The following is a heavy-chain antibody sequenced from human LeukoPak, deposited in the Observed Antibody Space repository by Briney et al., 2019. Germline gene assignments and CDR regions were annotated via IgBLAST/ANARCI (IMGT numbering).Heavy chain of an antibody. CDR3: ASIIAARSHDAFDI. V-gene: IGHV3-48*01. CDR2: ISSSSSTI. D-gene: IGHD6-6*01. J-gene: IGHJ3*02. Sequence: GGSLRLSCAASGFTFSSYSMNWVRQAPGKGLEWVSYISSSSSTIYYADSVKGRFTISRDNAKNSLYLQMNSLRAEDTAVYYCASIIAARSHDAFDIWGQGTMVTVSS. CDR1: GFTFSSYS.